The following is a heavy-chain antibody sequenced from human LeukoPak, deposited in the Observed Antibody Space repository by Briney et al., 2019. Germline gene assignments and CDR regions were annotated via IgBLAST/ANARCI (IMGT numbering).Heavy chain of an antibody. CDR2: ISSSGSTI. CDR3: ARDFGYGDYFFDD. Sequence: TRRSLRLSCAASGFTFSDYYMSWIRQAPGKGLDWVSYISSSGSTIYYADSVKGRFTISRDNAKNSLYLQMNSLRAEDTAVYYCARDFGYGDYFFDDWGQGTLVTVSS. CDR1: GFTFSDYY. D-gene: IGHD4-17*01. J-gene: IGHJ4*02. V-gene: IGHV3-11*01.